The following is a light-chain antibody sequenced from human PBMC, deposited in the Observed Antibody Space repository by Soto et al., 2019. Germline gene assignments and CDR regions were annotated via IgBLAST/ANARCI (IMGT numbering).Light chain of an antibody. CDR1: SSNIGSNT. V-gene: IGLV1-44*01. Sequence: QPVLTQPPSASGTPGQRVTISCSGSSSNIGSNTVNWYQQLPGTAPKLLFHRDDQRPSGVPDRFSGSKSGSSASLAISGLQADDEADYYCAAWDDSLYGWVFGGGTQLTVL. CDR3: AAWDDSLYGWV. J-gene: IGLJ3*02. CDR2: RDD.